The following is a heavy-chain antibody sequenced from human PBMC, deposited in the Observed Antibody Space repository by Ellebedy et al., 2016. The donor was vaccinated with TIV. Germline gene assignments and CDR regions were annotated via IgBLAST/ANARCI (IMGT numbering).Heavy chain of an antibody. J-gene: IGHJ6*02. CDR1: GFTFNIYR. Sequence: PGGSLRLSCAASGFTFNIYRMHWVRQVQGKGLVWVSRINSDGRSTSYADFVKGRFTISRDNSKTTLYLHMNDLRVEDTAVYYCARDRRGLGVWGQGTTVTVSS. CDR2: INSDGRST. CDR3: ARDRRGLGV. V-gene: IGHV3-74*01.